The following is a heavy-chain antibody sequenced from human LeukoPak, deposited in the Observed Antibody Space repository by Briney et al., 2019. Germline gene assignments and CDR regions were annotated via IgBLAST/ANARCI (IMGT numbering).Heavy chain of an antibody. CDR1: GYTFTSYG. J-gene: IGHJ4*02. D-gene: IGHD5-18*01. CDR3: ARDQGYGKFFDY. CDR2: ISAYNGNT. V-gene: IGHV1-18*01. Sequence: ASVKVSCKASGYTFTSYGISWVRQAPGQGLEWMGWISAYNGNTNYAQQLQGRVTMNTDTYTSTAYMELRSLRSDDTAVYYCARDQGYGKFFDYWGQGTLATVSS.